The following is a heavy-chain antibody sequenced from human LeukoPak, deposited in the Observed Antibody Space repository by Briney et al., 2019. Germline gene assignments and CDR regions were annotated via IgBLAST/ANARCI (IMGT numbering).Heavy chain of an antibody. D-gene: IGHD6-6*01. CDR1: GGSFSGYY. V-gene: IGHV4-34*01. CDR2: INHSGGT. Sequence: SETLSLTCAVYGGSFSGYYWSWIRQPPGKGLEWIGEINHSGGTNYNPSLKSRVTISVDTSKNQFSLKLSSVTAADTAVYYCARGRIAARPLNWFDPWGQGTLVTVSS. J-gene: IGHJ5*02. CDR3: ARGRIAARPLNWFDP.